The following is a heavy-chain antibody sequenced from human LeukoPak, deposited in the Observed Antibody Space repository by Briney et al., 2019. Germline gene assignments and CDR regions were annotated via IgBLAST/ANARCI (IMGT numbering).Heavy chain of an antibody. CDR3: ARYGRWGQRAFDI. CDR2: IREDGGHT. D-gene: IGHD5-24*01. Sequence: GGSLRLSCVISGFTFTNHWMSWVRQAPGKGLEWVANIREDGGHTNYVNSVKGRFTISRDNAKNSLFLQMDGLRVDDTAVYFCARYGRWGQRAFDIWGQGTMVTVSS. J-gene: IGHJ3*02. V-gene: IGHV3-7*01. CDR1: GFTFTNHW.